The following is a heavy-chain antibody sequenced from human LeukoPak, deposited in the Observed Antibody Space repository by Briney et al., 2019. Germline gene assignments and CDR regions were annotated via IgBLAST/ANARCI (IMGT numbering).Heavy chain of an antibody. D-gene: IGHD1-26*01. Sequence: GGSLRLSCVVSGFTFTSYGMHWVRQAQGKGLEWVAVTSYDGTYKYYADSVRGRFTISRDTSKNTVYLQMNSLRDEDTAVYYCAKTRRAGSYYLHFDYWGQGTLVTVSS. CDR2: TSYDGTYK. V-gene: IGHV3-30*18. CDR3: AKTRRAGSYYLHFDY. CDR1: GFTFTSYG. J-gene: IGHJ4*02.